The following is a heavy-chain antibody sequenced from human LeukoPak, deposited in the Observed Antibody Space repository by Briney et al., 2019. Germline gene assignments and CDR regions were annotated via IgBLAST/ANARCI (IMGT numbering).Heavy chain of an antibody. CDR1: GFTVSSNY. V-gene: IGHV3-53*01. CDR3: ARDPPTVGLDY. D-gene: IGHD4-23*01. J-gene: IGHJ4*02. Sequence: GGSLRLSCAASGFTVSSNYMSWVGQAPGKGLEWVSVIYSGGSTYYADSVKGRFTISRDNSKNTLYLQMNSLRAEDTAVYYCARDPPTVGLDYWGQGTLVTVSS. CDR2: IYSGGST.